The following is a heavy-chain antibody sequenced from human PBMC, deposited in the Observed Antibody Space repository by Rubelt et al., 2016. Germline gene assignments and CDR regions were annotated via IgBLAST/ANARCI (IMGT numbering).Heavy chain of an antibody. Sequence: EVQLVESGGDLIQPGGSLRLSCAASGFTVSNNYMSWVRQAPGKGLEWVSVIYSGGSTSYADSVKGRFTLSRDRSKNMLFLQMNILRAEDTAIYYCARPRYSNYPLFDSWGQGTLVTVSS. CDR1: GFTVSNNY. J-gene: IGHJ4*02. D-gene: IGHD4-11*01. CDR3: ARPRYSNYPLFDS. V-gene: IGHV3-53*01. CDR2: IYSGGST.